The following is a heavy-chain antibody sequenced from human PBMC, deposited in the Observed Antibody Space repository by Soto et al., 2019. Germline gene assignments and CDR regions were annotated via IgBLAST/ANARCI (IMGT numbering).Heavy chain of an antibody. CDR1: GFTFTYW. V-gene: IGHV3-74*01. Sequence: EVQLVESGGGLVQPGGSLRLSCAGSGFTFTYWMHWVHQAPGKGLVWVSRISGDGSTINYADSVKGRFTISRDNAKYTLYLQMDNLRAEDTAVYYCARAGSYRFDYWGQGTLVTVSS. CDR2: ISGDGSTI. D-gene: IGHD3-10*01. CDR3: ARAGSYRFDY. J-gene: IGHJ4*02.